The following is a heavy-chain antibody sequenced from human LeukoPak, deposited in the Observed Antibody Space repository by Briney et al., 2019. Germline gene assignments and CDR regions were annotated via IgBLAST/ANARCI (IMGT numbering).Heavy chain of an antibody. CDR3: ARDGYYYDSSGYRPFDY. CDR1: GGSISSYY. CDR2: IYTSGST. J-gene: IGHJ4*02. D-gene: IGHD3-22*01. Sequence: SETLSLTCTVSGGSISSYYWSWIRQPAGKGLEWIGRIYTSGSTNYNPSLKSRVTMSVDTSKNQFSLKLSSVTAADTAVYYCARDGYYYDSSGYRPFDYWGQGTLVTVSS. V-gene: IGHV4-4*07.